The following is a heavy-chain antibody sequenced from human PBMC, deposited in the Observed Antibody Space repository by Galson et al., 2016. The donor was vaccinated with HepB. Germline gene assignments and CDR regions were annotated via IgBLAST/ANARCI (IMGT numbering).Heavy chain of an antibody. D-gene: IGHD3-3*01. J-gene: IGHJ5*02. Sequence: SLRLSCAASGVSFSNYWMHWIRQSQGKGLVWVSRIKGDGTKKDYADSVKGRFTISRDNAKSTLYLQMNSLRAEDTAVYYCARGQFDVWRGDRWFDPWGQGTQVTVSS. CDR3: ARGQFDVWRGDRWFDP. V-gene: IGHV3-74*01. CDR2: IKGDGTKK. CDR1: GVSFSNYW.